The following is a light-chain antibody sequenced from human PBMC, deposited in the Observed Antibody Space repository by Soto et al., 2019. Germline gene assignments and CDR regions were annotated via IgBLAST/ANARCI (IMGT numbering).Light chain of an antibody. V-gene: IGLV2-8*01. J-gene: IGLJ2*01. CDR2: EVS. CDR1: SSDVGGYNY. Sequence: QSALTQPPSASGSPGQSVTISCTGTSSDVGGYNYVSWYQQHPGKAPKLMIYEVSKRPSGVPDRFSGSKSGNTASLTVSGLQAEDEADYYCRSYAGSNNPPVVFGGGTKVTVL. CDR3: RSYAGSNNPPVV.